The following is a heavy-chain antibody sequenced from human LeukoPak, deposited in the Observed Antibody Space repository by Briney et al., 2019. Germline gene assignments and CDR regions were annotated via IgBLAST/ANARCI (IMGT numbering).Heavy chain of an antibody. CDR1: GASIRSGDYY. V-gene: IGHV4-30-4*01. D-gene: IGHD2-2*01. CDR2: INHSGST. CDR3: ARGPASYCSSTSCLSRVFDY. J-gene: IGHJ4*02. Sequence: PSQTLSLTCTVSGASIRSGDYYWSWIRQPPGKGLEWIGEINHSGSTNYNPSLKSRVTISVDTSKNQFSLKLSSVTAADTAVYYCARGPASYCSSTSCLSRVFDYWGQGTLVTVSS.